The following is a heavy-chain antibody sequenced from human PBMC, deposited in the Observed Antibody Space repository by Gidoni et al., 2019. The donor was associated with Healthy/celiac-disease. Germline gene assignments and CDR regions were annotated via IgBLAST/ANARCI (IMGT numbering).Heavy chain of an antibody. CDR2: INPNSGGT. CDR1: GYPFTGYS. CDR3: AKGVITIFGVVINQNWFDP. D-gene: IGHD3-3*01. J-gene: IGHJ5*02. V-gene: IGHV1-2*02. Sequence: QVQLVQSGAEVKKPGASVKVSCKASGYPFTGYSMHWVRQAPGQGLEWMGWINPNSGGTNYAQKFQGRVTMTRDTSISTAYMELSRLRSDDTAVYYCAKGVITIFGVVINQNWFDPWGQGTLVTVSS.